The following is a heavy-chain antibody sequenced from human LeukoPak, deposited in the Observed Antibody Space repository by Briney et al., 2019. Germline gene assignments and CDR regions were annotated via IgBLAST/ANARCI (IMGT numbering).Heavy chain of an antibody. CDR3: VRDHMVRGFNTSFDY. D-gene: IGHD3-10*01. CDR2: INAGNGNT. CDR1: GYTFTSYA. J-gene: IGHJ4*02. V-gene: IGHV1-3*01. Sequence: ASVKVSCKASGYTFTSYAMHWVRQAPGQRLEWMGWINAGNGNTNYLQKFQGRVTITRDASPRKDYMELTSLRADNRAVHYCVRDHMVRGFNTSFDYWGQGTLVTVSS.